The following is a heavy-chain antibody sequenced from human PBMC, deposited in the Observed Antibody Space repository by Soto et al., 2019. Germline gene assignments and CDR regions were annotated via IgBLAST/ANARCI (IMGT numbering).Heavy chain of an antibody. CDR1: GFTFSSYN. CDR3: ARASHDYGALDY. D-gene: IGHD4-17*01. Sequence: EVQLVESGGGLVKPGGSLRLSCTASGFTFSSYNMNWVRQAPGKGLEWVSYIRTWSSYSFYADSVKGRFTISRDNSENSLYLQLDSLRDEDTAVYYCARASHDYGALDYWGQGALVTVSS. CDR2: IRTWSSYS. J-gene: IGHJ4*02. V-gene: IGHV3-21*02.